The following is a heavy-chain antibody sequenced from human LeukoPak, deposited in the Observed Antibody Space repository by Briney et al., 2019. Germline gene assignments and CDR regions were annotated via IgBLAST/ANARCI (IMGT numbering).Heavy chain of an antibody. J-gene: IGHJ4*02. CDR3: GRDPPSYCGGDCYSSDY. D-gene: IGHD2-21*02. CDR1: GGTFSSYA. V-gene: IGHV1-69*05. CDR2: IIPIFGTA. Sequence: SVKVSCKASGGTFSSYAISWVRQAPGQGLEWMGGIIPIFGTANYAQQFQGRVTITTAESTSTAYMEPSSLRAEDTAGYYCGRDPPSYCGGDCYSSDYWGQGTLVTVSS.